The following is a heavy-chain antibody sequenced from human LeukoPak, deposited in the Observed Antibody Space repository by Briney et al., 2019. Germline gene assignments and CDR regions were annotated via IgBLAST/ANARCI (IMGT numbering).Heavy chain of an antibody. D-gene: IGHD5-18*01. V-gene: IGHV3-23*01. Sequence: GGSLRLSCAASGFTFSSYAMSWVRQAPGKGLEWVSAISGSGGSTYYADSVKGRFTISRDNSKNTLYLQMNSLRAEDTAVYYCAKEALGYGYYYYGMDVWGQGATVTVSS. J-gene: IGHJ6*02. CDR1: GFTFSSYA. CDR3: AKEALGYGYYYYGMDV. CDR2: ISGSGGST.